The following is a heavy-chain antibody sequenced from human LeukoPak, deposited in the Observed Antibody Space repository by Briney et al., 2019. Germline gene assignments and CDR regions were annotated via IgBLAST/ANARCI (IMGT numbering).Heavy chain of an antibody. V-gene: IGHV3-11*01. J-gene: IGHJ4*02. CDR2: ISSTGSNI. CDR3: ATLSVVVLPAELN. Sequence: PGGSLRLSCAASGFTFSDYYMSCVRQAPGRGLGWISYISSTGSNIYYADSVKGRFTISRDNAKNSLYLQMNSLRVEDTAVYYCATLSVVVLPAELNWGQGTLVTVSS. CDR1: GFTFSDYY. D-gene: IGHD2-15*01.